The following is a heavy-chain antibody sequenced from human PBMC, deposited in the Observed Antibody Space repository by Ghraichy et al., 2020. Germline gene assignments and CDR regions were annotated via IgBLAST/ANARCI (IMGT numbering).Heavy chain of an antibody. CDR3: AKDRSSSWFYDAFDI. CDR2: ITGSGSST. Sequence: GGSLRLSCAASGFTFSSYAMSWVRQAPGKGLEWVSSITGSGSSTNYPDSVKGRFTISRDNSKNTLYLQMNSLRAEDTAVYYCAKDRSSSWFYDAFDIWGQGTMVTVSS. J-gene: IGHJ3*02. V-gene: IGHV3-23*01. D-gene: IGHD6-13*01. CDR1: GFTFSSYA.